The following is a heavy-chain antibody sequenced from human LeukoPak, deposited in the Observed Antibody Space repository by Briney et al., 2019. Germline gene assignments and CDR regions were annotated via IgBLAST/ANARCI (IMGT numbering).Heavy chain of an antibody. J-gene: IGHJ6*02. CDR3: ARGRLASSGWYSSPLADV. D-gene: IGHD6-19*01. CDR1: GGSISSYY. CDR2: IYYSGST. Sequence: SETLSLTCTVSGGSISSYYWSWIRQPPGKGLEWIGYIYYSGSTNYNPSLKSRVTMSVDTSKNQFSLKLSSVTAADTAVYYCARGRLASSGWYSSPLADVWGQGTTVTVSS. V-gene: IGHV4-59*01.